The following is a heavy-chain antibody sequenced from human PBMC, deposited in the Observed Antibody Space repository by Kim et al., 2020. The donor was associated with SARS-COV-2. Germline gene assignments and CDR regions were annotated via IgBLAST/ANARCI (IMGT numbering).Heavy chain of an antibody. J-gene: IGHJ5*02. V-gene: IGHV4-39*01. CDR3: ARHFVGIMVRGTSPHNWFDP. CDR1: GGSISSSSYY. CDR2: IYYSGGT. Sequence: SETLSLTCTVSGGSISSSSYYWGWIRQPPGKGLEWIGSIYYSGGTYYNPSLKSRVTISVDTSKNQFSLKLSSVTAADTAVYYCARHFVGIMVRGTSPHNWFDPWGQGTLVTVSS. D-gene: IGHD3-10*01.